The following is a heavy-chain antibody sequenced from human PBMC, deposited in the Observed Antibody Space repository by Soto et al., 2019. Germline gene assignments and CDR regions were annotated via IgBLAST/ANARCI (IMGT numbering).Heavy chain of an antibody. V-gene: IGHV4-34*01. J-gene: IGHJ5*02. CDR2: ITFRGVT. CDR3: ARKLEASVRHVEWFSYKWFDP. Sequence: SETLSLTCDVHGDSLSGYAWSWIRQPPGKGLEWIGEITFRGVTNYHPSLKRRVSMSVDTSKNRISLNMSSVTAADTALYFCARKLEASVRHVEWFSYKWFDPWGPGTLVTVSS. CDR1: GDSLSGYA. D-gene: IGHD3-9*01.